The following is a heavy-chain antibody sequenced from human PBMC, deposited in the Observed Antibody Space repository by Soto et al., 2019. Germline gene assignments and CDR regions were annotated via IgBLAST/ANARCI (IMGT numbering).Heavy chain of an antibody. Sequence: GGSLRLSCAASGFTFSNAWMSWVRQAPGKGLEWVGRIKSKTDGGTTDYAAPVKGRFTISRDDSKNTLYLQMNSLKTEDTAVYYCTTDPWYSSSWYDYWGQGTLVTVSS. J-gene: IGHJ4*02. CDR1: GFTFSNAW. V-gene: IGHV3-15*01. CDR2: IKSKTDGGTT. CDR3: TTDPWYSSSWYDY. D-gene: IGHD6-13*01.